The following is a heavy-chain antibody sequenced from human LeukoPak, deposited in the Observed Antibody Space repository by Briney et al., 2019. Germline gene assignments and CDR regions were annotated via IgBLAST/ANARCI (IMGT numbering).Heavy chain of an antibody. D-gene: IGHD3-22*01. CDR3: ARLGEYYDSSGHSYVLDY. Sequence: SETLSLTCTVSGDSISSGGYYWSWIRQHPGKGLEWIGYIYNSGSNYYNPSLKSRVTISVDTSKNQFSLRLTSVTAADTAVYYCARLGEYYDSSGHSYVLDYWGQGTLVTVSS. CDR1: GDSISSGGYY. V-gene: IGHV4-31*03. CDR2: IYNSGSN. J-gene: IGHJ4*02.